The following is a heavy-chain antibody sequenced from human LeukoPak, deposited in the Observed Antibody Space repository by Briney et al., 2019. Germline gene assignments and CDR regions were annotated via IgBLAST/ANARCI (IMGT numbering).Heavy chain of an antibody. CDR2: FDPEDGET. Sequence: ASVKVSCKVSGYTLTELSMHWVRQPPGKGLEWMGGFDPEDGETIYAQKFQGRVTMTEDTSTDTAYMELSSLRSEDTAVYYCATVDTAYYYYYGMDVWGQGATVTVYS. CDR3: ATVDTAYYYYYGMDV. J-gene: IGHJ6*02. V-gene: IGHV1-24*01. CDR1: GYTLTELS. D-gene: IGHD5-18*01.